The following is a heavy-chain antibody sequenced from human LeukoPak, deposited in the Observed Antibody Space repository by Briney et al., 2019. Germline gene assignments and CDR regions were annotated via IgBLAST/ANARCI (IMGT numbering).Heavy chain of an antibody. Sequence: PGGSLRLSCAASGFTFSSYGMHWVRQAPGKGLEWVAVIWYDGSNKYYADSVKGRFTISRDNSKNTLYLQMNSLRAEDTAVYYCARKDYGDYDRRPFDYWGQGTLVTVSS. CDR3: ARKDYGDYDRRPFDY. D-gene: IGHD4-17*01. CDR2: IWYDGSNK. CDR1: GFTFSSYG. J-gene: IGHJ4*02. V-gene: IGHV3-33*01.